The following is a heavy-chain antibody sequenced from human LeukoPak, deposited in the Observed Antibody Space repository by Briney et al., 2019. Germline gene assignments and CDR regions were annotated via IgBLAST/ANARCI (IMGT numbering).Heavy chain of an antibody. J-gene: IGHJ3*02. Sequence: ASVKVSCKASGYTFTSYAMRWVRQAPGQRLEWMGWINAGNGNTKYSQKFQGRVTITRDTSASTAYMELSSLRSEDTAVYYCARRGGICGGDCSDAFGIWGQGTMVTVSS. CDR2: INAGNGNT. D-gene: IGHD2-21*02. CDR3: ARRGGICGGDCSDAFGI. CDR1: GYTFTSYA. V-gene: IGHV1-3*01.